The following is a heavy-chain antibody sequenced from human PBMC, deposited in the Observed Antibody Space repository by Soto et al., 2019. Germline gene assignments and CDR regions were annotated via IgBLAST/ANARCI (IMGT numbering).Heavy chain of an antibody. J-gene: IGHJ3*02. CDR2: IIPIFGTA. V-gene: IGHV1-69*13. D-gene: IGHD1-26*01. CDR1: GGTFSSYA. CDR3: ARSMTYSGSYDDAFDI. Sequence: SVKVSCKASGGTFSSYAISWVRQAPGQGLEWMGGIIPIFGTANYAQKFQGRVTITADESTSTAYMELSSLRSEDTAVYYCARSMTYSGSYDDAFDIWGQGTMVTVSS.